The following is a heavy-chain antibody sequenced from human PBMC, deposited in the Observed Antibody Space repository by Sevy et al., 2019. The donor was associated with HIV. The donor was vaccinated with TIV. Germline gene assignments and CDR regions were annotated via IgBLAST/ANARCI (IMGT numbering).Heavy chain of an antibody. J-gene: IGHJ4*02. V-gene: IGHV6-1*01. CDR1: GDSVSSNSAA. D-gene: IGHD2-2*02. CDR3: AREGGSYCSSTSCYRGGLFAAVVDY. CDR2: TYYRSKWYN. Sequence: KQSQTLSLTCAISGDSVSSNSAAWNWIRQSPSRGLEWLGRTYYRSKWYNDYAGSVKSRITINPDTSKNHFSLQLNSVTPEDTAVYYCAREGGSYCSSTSCYRGGLFAAVVDYWGQGTLVTVSS.